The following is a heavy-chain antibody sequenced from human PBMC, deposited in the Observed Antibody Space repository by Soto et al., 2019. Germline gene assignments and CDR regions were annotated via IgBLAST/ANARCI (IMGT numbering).Heavy chain of an antibody. Sequence: GGSLRLSCAASGFTFSSYAMSWVRQAPGKGLEWVSAISGSGGSTYYADSVKGRFTISRDNSKNTLYLQMNSLRAEDTAVYYGAKDSRITMIVVVTPDAFDIWGQGTMVTVSS. J-gene: IGHJ3*02. D-gene: IGHD3-22*01. CDR1: GFTFSSYA. CDR2: ISGSGGST. V-gene: IGHV3-23*01. CDR3: AKDSRITMIVVVTPDAFDI.